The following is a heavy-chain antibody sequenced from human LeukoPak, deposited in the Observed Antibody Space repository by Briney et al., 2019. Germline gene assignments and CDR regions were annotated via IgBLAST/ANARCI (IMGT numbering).Heavy chain of an antibody. CDR2: ISSNGVTT. Sequence: GGSLRLSCSASGFTFSTYAMHWVRQAPGEGLEYVSAISSNGVTTYYADSVKGRFTISRDNFKNILYLQMSSLRPEDTAVYYCVCIPHLNGWGQGSLVTVSS. V-gene: IGHV3-64D*06. CDR1: GFTFSTYA. D-gene: IGHD2-2*02. J-gene: IGHJ4*02. CDR3: VCIPHLNG.